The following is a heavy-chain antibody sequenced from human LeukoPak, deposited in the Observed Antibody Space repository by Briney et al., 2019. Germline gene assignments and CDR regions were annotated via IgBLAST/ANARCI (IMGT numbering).Heavy chain of an antibody. V-gene: IGHV5-51*01. J-gene: IGHJ6*02. CDR2: ICPGDSDT. CDR3: ARHHSDYYDSSGYRYYYYYGMDV. CDR1: GYSFTSYW. D-gene: IGHD3-22*01. Sequence: GESLKISCKGSGYSFTSYWIGWVRQMPGKGLEWMGIICPGDSDTRYSPSFQGQVTISADKSISTAYLQWSSLKASDTAMYYCARHHSDYYDSSGYRYYYYYGMDVWGQGTTVTASS.